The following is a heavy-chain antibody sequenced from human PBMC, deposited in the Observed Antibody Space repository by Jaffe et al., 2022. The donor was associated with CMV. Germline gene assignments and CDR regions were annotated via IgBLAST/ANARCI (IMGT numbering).Heavy chain of an antibody. D-gene: IGHD2-2*01. CDR3: ARLQRLNGSPKNLNTNFDY. V-gene: IGHV5-51*01. Sequence: EVQLVQSGAEVKKPGESLKISCKGSGYSFTSYWIGWVRQMPGKGLEWMGIIYPGDSDTRYSPSFQGQVTISADKSISTAYLQWSSLKASDTAMYYCARLQRLNGSPKNLNTNFDYWGQGTLVTVSS. CDR1: GYSFTSYW. J-gene: IGHJ4*02. CDR2: IYPGDSDT.